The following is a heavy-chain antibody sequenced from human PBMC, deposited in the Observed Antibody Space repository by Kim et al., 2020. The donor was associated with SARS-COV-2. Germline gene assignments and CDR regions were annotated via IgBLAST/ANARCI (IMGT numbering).Heavy chain of an antibody. V-gene: IGHV3-23*01. CDR1: GFTFSDYV. J-gene: IGHJ4*02. CDR3: AKAASGDFRFDY. Sequence: GGSLRLSCAASGFTFSDYVMAWVRQAPGKGLEWVSGITGSRTYYADSVKGRFIISRDNSINTLYLQMDTVTAGDTAVYFCAKAASGDFRFDYWGQGTLVT. D-gene: IGHD4-17*01. CDR2: ITGSRT.